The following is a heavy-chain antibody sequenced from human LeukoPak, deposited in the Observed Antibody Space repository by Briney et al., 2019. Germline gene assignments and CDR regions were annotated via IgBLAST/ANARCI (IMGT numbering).Heavy chain of an antibody. CDR3: ARAKVVSGYYYGGLNWFDP. CDR2: IYYSGST. V-gene: IGHV4-31*01. J-gene: IGHJ5*02. CDR1: GGSISSGGYY. Sequence: SQTLSLTCTVSGGSISSGGYYWNWIRQHPGKGLEWIGYIYYSGSTYYNPSLKSLVTISVDTSNNQFSLKLSSVTAADTAVYYCARAKVVSGYYYGGLNWFDPWGQGTLVTVSS. D-gene: IGHD3-22*01.